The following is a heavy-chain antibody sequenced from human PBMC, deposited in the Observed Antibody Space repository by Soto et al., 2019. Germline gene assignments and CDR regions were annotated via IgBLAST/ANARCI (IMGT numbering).Heavy chain of an antibody. Sequence: KPSETLSLTCAVSGGSISSSNWWSWVRQPPGKGLEWIGEIYHSGSTNYNPSLKSRVTISVDKSKNQFSLKLSSVTAADTAVYYCARAGGGNYYGSGSYYRQYYYGMDVWGQGTTVT. J-gene: IGHJ6*02. CDR1: GGSISSSNW. CDR3: ARAGGGNYYGSGSYYRQYYYGMDV. V-gene: IGHV4-4*02. CDR2: IYHSGST. D-gene: IGHD3-10*01.